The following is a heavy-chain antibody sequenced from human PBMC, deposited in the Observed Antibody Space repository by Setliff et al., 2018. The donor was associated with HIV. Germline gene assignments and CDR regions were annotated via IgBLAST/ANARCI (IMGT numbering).Heavy chain of an antibody. CDR3: AKEVATTYYYRYMDV. J-gene: IGHJ6*03. Sequence: SVKVSCKASGGTFSDSAINWVRQAPGQGLEWMGRIIPVFGTANYAPRFPDRVTITADKPTSTAYLELSSLRSDGTAVYYCAKEVATTYYYRYMDVWGTG. CDR2: IIPVFGTA. V-gene: IGHV1-69*06. D-gene: IGHD5-12*01. CDR1: GGTFSDSA.